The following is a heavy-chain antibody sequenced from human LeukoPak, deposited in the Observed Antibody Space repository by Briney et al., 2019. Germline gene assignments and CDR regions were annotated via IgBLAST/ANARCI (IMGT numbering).Heavy chain of an antibody. D-gene: IGHD3-22*01. CDR2: IVPVIGVA. CDR1: GDTLITHY. J-gene: IGHJ4*02. Sequence: SVKVSCKAPGDTLITHYISWVRQAPGQGLEWVGRIVPVIGVATYAQSLLGRVIITADRSTNTAYMELSSLRFEDSAVYFCARHSSRGHYYDFDFWGQGSLVTVSS. CDR3: ARHSSRGHYYDFDF. V-gene: IGHV1-69*02.